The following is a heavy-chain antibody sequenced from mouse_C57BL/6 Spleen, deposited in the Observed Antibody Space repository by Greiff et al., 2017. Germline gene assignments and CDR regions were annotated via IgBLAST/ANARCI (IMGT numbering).Heavy chain of an antibody. Sequence: QVQLQQPGAELVKPGASVKLSCKASGYTFTSYWMQWVKQRPGQGLEWIGEIDPSDSYTNYNQKFKGKATLTVDTSSSTAYMQLSSLTSEDSAVYYCATHYYGSSPWFADWGQGTLVTVAA. CDR1: GYTFTSYW. CDR2: IDPSDSYT. CDR3: ATHYYGSSPWFAD. D-gene: IGHD1-1*01. J-gene: IGHJ3*01. V-gene: IGHV1-50*01.